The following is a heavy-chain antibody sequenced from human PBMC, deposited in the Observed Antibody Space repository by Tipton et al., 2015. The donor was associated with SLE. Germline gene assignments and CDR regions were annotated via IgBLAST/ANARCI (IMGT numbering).Heavy chain of an antibody. CDR1: GGSISSYY. CDR2: IYYSGST. J-gene: IGHJ5*02. V-gene: IGHV4-59*12. Sequence: TLSLTCTVSGGSISSYYWSWIRQPPGKGLEWIGYIYYSGSTNYNPSLKSRVTISVDTSKNQFSLKLSSVTAADTAVYYCARLPRSSWYGNWFDPWGQGTLVTVSS. CDR3: ARLPRSSWYGNWFDP. D-gene: IGHD6-13*01.